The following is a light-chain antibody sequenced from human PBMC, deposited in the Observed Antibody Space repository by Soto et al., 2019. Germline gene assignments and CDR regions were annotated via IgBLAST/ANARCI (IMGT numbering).Light chain of an antibody. V-gene: IGKV1-5*03. CDR1: QSISSW. Sequence: DIQMTQSPSTLSASLGDRVTITCRASQSISSWLAWYQQKPGKAPKLLIYKASTLQTGVPSRFSGSGSGLEFTLTISRLQPDDFATYYCQGYNTLWTFGQGTKVEMK. J-gene: IGKJ1*01. CDR2: KAS. CDR3: QGYNTLWT.